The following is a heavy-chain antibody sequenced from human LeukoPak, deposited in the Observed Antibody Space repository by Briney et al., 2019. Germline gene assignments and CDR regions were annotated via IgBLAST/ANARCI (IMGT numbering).Heavy chain of an antibody. Sequence: GGSLRLSCAASGFTVSSDFMSWVRQAPGEGLEWVSMIYSHSGGATHYADSVKGRFTISRDNAKNSLYLQMNSLRAEDTAVYYCARDVKQWLVDAFDIWGQGTMVTVSS. CDR1: GFTVSSDF. V-gene: IGHV3-53*01. CDR2: IYSHSGGAT. D-gene: IGHD6-19*01. J-gene: IGHJ3*02. CDR3: ARDVKQWLVDAFDI.